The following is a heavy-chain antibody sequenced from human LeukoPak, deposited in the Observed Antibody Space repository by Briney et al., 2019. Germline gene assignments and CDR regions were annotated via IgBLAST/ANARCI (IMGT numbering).Heavy chain of an antibody. V-gene: IGHV4-34*01. Sequence: SETLSLTCAVNGGSFNGYFWSWIRQPPGKGLEWIGKINHSGSTNYNPSLKSRVTISVDTSRIQFSLRLTSMTAADTAVYYCVRGSGRFYGLDVWAQGTTVAVSS. J-gene: IGHJ6*02. D-gene: IGHD3-10*01. CDR1: GGSFNGYF. CDR2: INHSGST. CDR3: VRGSGRFYGLDV.